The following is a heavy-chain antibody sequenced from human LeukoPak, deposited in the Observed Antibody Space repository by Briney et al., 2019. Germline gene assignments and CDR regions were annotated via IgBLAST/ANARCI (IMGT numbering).Heavy chain of an antibody. CDR1: GGSISSSSYY. CDR3: ARGDSGSYYILDY. Sequence: SEPLSLTCTVSGGSISSSSYYWGWIRQPPGKGLEWIGSIYYSGSTYYNPSLKSRVTISVDTSKNQFSLKLNSVTAADTAVYYCARGDSGSYYILDYWGQGTLVTVSS. J-gene: IGHJ4*02. CDR2: IYYSGST. V-gene: IGHV4-39*01. D-gene: IGHD1-26*01.